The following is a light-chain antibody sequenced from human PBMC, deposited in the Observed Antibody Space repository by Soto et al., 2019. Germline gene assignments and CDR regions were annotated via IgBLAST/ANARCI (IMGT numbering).Light chain of an antibody. Sequence: DIQMTQSPSSLSASVGDRVTITCQASQDISNYLNWYQQKPGKAPKLLIYDASNLETGVPSRFSGSGSRTDSPFTITTLQPEHIATYYCPQYDNLPLFGQATKLEIK. V-gene: IGKV1-33*01. J-gene: IGKJ2*01. CDR1: QDISNY. CDR2: DAS. CDR3: PQYDNLPL.